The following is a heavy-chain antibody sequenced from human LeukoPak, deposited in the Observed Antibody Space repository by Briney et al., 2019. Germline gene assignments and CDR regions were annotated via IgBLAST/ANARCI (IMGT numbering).Heavy chain of an antibody. CDR3: ARDPYSGSHAAFDV. D-gene: IGHD1-26*01. CDR2: ISYDGSNK. V-gene: IGHV3-30-3*01. J-gene: IGHJ3*01. Sequence: GGSLRLSCAASGFTFSSYAMHWVRQAPGKGLEWVAVISYDGSNKYYADSVKGRFTISRDNSKISLYLQMNSLRDEDTAVYFCARDPYSGSHAAFDVWGQGTMVTVSS. CDR1: GFTFSSYA.